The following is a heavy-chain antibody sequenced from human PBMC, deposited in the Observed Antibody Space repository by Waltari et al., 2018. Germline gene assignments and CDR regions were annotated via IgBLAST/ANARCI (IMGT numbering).Heavy chain of an antibody. D-gene: IGHD2-8*01. CDR3: ARGSWSGPFDF. CDR2: IYYSGTT. J-gene: IGHJ4*02. CDR1: GGSVTSASYY. Sequence: QVQLQESGPGLVTPSETLSLTCTVSGGSVTSASYYLNWIRQPPGRGLEWIGYIYYSGTTNYNPSLKSRLTISVDTSKSQFSLRLSSVTAADTAVYYCARGSWSGPFDFWGQGTLVTVSS. V-gene: IGHV4-61*01.